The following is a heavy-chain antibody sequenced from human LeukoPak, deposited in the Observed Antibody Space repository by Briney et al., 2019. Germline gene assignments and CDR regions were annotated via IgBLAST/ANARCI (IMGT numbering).Heavy chain of an antibody. D-gene: IGHD3-10*01. Sequence: GGSLRLSCTASGFTFGDYAMSWVRQAPGKGLEWVGFISSRGYSGTTEYAASGRGRFTISRDDSKSIGYLEMNSLKIEDTAVYYCTLSYGSGSYTTQYYFDYWGQGTLVTVSS. CDR2: ISSRGYSGTT. V-gene: IGHV3-49*04. CDR3: TLSYGSGSYTTQYYFDY. J-gene: IGHJ4*02. CDR1: GFTFGDYA.